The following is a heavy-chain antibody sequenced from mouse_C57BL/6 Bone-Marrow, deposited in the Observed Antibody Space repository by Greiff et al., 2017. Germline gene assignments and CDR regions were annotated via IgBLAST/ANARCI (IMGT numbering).Heavy chain of an antibody. D-gene: IGHD1-1*01. CDR1: GYTFTSYW. V-gene: IGHV1-72*01. CDR2: IDPNSGGT. CDR3: ARSNYYGSSYDWYFDV. Sequence: QVQLQQPGAELVKPGASVKLSCKASGYTFTSYWMHWVKQRPGRGLEWIGRIDPNSGGTKYNEKFKSKATLTVDKPSSTAYMQLSRLTSEGSAVYYCARSNYYGSSYDWYFDVWGTGTTVTVSS. J-gene: IGHJ1*03.